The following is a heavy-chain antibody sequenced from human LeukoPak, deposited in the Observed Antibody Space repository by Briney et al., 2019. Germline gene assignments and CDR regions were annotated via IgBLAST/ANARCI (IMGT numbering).Heavy chain of an antibody. CDR1: GGSISSYY. CDR2: IYYSGST. Sequence: SETLSLTCTVSGGSISSYYWSWIRQPPGKGLEWIGYIYYSGSTNYNPSLKSRVTISVDTSKNQFSLKLSSVTAADTAVYYCARSRKLGPEYDAFDIWGQGTMVTVSS. V-gene: IGHV4-59*12. CDR3: ARSRKLGPEYDAFDI. J-gene: IGHJ3*02. D-gene: IGHD7-27*01.